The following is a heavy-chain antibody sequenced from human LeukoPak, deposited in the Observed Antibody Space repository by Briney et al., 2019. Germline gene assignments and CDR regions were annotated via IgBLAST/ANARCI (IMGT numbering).Heavy chain of an antibody. CDR3: ASSGSYRFDY. V-gene: IGHV3-48*02. Sequence: GGSLRLSCAASGFTFSSYSMNWVRQAPGKGLEWVSHITASGTAMFYADSVKGRFTISRDNAKNSLYLQVNSLRDEDTAVYYCASSGSYRFDYWGQGTLVTVSS. D-gene: IGHD1-26*01. CDR2: ITASGTAM. CDR1: GFTFSSYS. J-gene: IGHJ4*02.